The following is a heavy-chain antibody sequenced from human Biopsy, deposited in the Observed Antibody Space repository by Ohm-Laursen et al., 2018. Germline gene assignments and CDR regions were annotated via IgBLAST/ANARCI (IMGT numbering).Heavy chain of an antibody. V-gene: IGHV6-1*01. CDR1: GDSVSSNRAA. J-gene: IGHJ4*02. CDR2: TFYRAKWYT. D-gene: IGHD2-21*02. Sequence: QTLSLTCAISGDSVSSNRAAWNWIRQSPSRGLEWLGRTFYRAKWYTDFAVSVKSRITLTPDPSTNQFSLQLNSVTPDDTAVYYCARSGSDSLNYYFDFWGQGSLVTVSS. CDR3: ARSGSDSLNYYFDF.